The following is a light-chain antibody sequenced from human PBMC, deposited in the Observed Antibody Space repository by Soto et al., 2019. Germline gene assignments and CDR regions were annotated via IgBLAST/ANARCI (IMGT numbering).Light chain of an antibody. CDR1: QSVLYNSNNKNY. CDR3: QQYYSTLWT. CDR2: WAS. V-gene: IGKV4-1*01. Sequence: DIVMTQSPDSVAVSLGERATINCKSSQSVLYNSNNKNYLAWYQQKPGQPPKLLFYWASTREFGVPDRFTGSGSGTDFTLTINNVQAEDVAIYCCQQYYSTLWTFGQGTKVDIK. J-gene: IGKJ1*01.